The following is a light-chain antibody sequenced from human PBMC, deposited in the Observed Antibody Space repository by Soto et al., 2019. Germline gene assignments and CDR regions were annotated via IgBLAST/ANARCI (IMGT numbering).Light chain of an antibody. J-gene: IGKJ5*01. CDR2: GAS. CDR3: QQSYSTLIT. V-gene: IGKV3-20*01. CDR1: QSFRGL. Sequence: PGERATLSCRASQSFRGLLAWYQQKPGQAPRLLIYGASSRATGIPDRFSGSGSGTDFTLTISRLEPEDFAVYYCQQSYSTLITFGQGTRLEIK.